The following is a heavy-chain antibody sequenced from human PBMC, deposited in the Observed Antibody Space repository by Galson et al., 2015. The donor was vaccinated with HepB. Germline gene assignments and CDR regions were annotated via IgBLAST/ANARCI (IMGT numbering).Heavy chain of an antibody. CDR3: ARSWTTVTTEYYFDY. V-gene: IGHV3-72*01. CDR1: GFTFSDHY. Sequence: SLRLSCAASGFTFSDHYMDWVRQAPGKGLEWVGRTRNKANSYTTEYAASVKGRFTISRDDSKNSLYLQMNSLKTEDTAVYYCARSWTTVTTEYYFDYWGQGTLVTVSS. D-gene: IGHD4-17*01. J-gene: IGHJ4*02. CDR2: TRNKANSYTT.